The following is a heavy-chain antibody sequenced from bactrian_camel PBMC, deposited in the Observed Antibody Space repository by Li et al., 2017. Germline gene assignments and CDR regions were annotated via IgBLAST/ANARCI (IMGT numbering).Heavy chain of an antibody. Sequence: HVQLVESRGGSVQAGGSLRLSCTISGNRVSRDCVGWFRQGPGKKREGVARITTYDRTIYADSVKGRFTISKDSAKNTLYLQMNSLEPEDTAMYYCAAALTYDGSCVFGYWGQGTQVTVS. V-gene: IGHV3S53*01. CDR1: GNRVSRDC. CDR3: AAALTYDGSCVFGY. CDR2: ITTYDRT. D-gene: IGHD6*01. J-gene: IGHJ6*01.